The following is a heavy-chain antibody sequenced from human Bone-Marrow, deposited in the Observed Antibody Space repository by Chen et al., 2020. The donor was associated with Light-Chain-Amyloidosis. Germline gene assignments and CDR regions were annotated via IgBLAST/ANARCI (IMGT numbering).Heavy chain of an antibody. CDR1: GYTFPNYW. CDR2: IYPGDSDA. V-gene: IGHV5-51*01. J-gene: IGHJ4*02. D-gene: IGHD5-12*01. Sequence: EVQLEQSGPEVKKPGESLKISCKGSGYTFPNYWIGWVRQMPGKGLEWMGVIYPGDSDARYSPSFEGQVTVSADKSIPTAYLQWRSLKASDTAMYYCARRRDGYNVGYWGQGTLVTVSS. CDR3: ARRRDGYNVGY.